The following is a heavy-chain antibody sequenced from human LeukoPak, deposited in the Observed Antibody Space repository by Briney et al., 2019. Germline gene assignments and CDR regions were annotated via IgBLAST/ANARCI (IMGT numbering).Heavy chain of an antibody. D-gene: IGHD1-14*01. Sequence: SETLSLTCAVYGGSFSGYYWSWIRQPPGKGLEWIGEINHSGSTNYNPSLKSRVTISVDTSKNQFSLKLSSVTAADTAVYYCARAQAGYYYYGMDVWGQGTTVTVSS. CDR3: ARAQAGYYYYGMDV. CDR2: INHSGST. J-gene: IGHJ6*02. CDR1: GGSFSGYY. V-gene: IGHV4-34*01.